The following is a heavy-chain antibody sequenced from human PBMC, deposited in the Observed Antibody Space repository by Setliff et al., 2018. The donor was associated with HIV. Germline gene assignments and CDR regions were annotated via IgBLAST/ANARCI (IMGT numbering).Heavy chain of an antibody. CDR1: GFIFSDHY. J-gene: IGHJ6*03. CDR3: ARDGTRLLAAMDV. Sequence: PGGSLRLSCAASGFIFSDHYMSWIRQAPGKGLEWVSYISSSGSTIYYADSVKGRFTISRDNAQNSLYPQMNNLRVEDTAVYYCARDGTRLLAAMDVWGKGTTVTVSS. V-gene: IGHV3-11*04. CDR2: ISSSGSTI.